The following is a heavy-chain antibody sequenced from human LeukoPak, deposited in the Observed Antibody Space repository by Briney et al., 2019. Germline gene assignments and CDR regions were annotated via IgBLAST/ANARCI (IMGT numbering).Heavy chain of an antibody. D-gene: IGHD3-16*01. CDR2: INHNGNVN. CDR3: ARGGGLDV. V-gene: IGHV3-7*03. CDR1: GFTFSSYW. Sequence: GGSLRLSCAVSGFTFSSYWMNWARQAPGKGLEWVASINHNGNVNYYVDSVKGRFTITRDNAKNSLYLQMSNLRAEDTAVYFCARGGGLDVWGQGATVTVSS. J-gene: IGHJ6*02.